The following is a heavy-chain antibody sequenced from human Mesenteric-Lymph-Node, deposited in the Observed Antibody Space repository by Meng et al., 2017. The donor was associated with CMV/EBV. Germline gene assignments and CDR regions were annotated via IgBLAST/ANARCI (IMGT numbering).Heavy chain of an antibody. V-gene: IGHV3-23*01. J-gene: IGHJ4*02. Sequence: GESLKISCAASGFIFSSYAMGWVRQAPGKGLEWVSAISGSGGTTYYADSVKGRFTISRDNSKNTLYLQMNSLRAEDTAVYYCAKCLTWTLFDYWGQGTLVTVSS. D-gene: IGHD3/OR15-3a*01. CDR3: AKCLTWTLFDY. CDR1: GFIFSSYA. CDR2: ISGSGGTT.